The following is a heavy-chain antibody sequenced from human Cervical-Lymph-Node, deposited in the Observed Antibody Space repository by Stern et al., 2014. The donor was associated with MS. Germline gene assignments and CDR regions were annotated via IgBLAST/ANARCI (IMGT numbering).Heavy chain of an antibody. CDR1: GFTFSDYY. CDR2: IGSSGTTI. Sequence: VQLEESGGGLVKPGGSLRLSCAASGFTFSDYYMSWIRQAPGKGLEWVSYIGSSGTTIYYADSVKGRFTISRDNAKNSLYLQMNSLTADDTAVYYCARDAHTYGFDYWGQGTLVTVSS. D-gene: IGHD5-18*01. J-gene: IGHJ4*02. CDR3: ARDAHTYGFDY. V-gene: IGHV3-11*01.